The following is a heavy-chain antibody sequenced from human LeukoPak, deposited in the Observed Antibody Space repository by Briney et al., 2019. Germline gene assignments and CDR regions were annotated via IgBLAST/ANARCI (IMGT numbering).Heavy chain of an antibody. J-gene: IGHJ6*02. CDR3: ARDLGPDCSSTRCYALDV. CDR1: GGSVSSGSYY. Sequence: SETLSLTCTVSGGSVSSGSYYWNWIRQPPGKGLEWIGRIYTSGITNYNPSLKSRVTMSVDTSKNQFSLKLSSVTAADTAVYYCARDLGPDCSSTRCYALDVWGQGTTVTVSS. D-gene: IGHD2-2*01. V-gene: IGHV4-61*02. CDR2: IYTSGIT.